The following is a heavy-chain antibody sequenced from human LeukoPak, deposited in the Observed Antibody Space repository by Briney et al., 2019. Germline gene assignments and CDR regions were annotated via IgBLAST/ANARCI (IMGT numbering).Heavy chain of an antibody. Sequence: PSETLSLTCTVSGGSISSSSYYWGWIRQPPGKGLGWIGSIYYSGSTYYNPSLKSRVTISVDTSKNQFSLKLSSVTAADTAVYYCARWVGGVTGAAFDIWGQGTMVTVSS. CDR3: ARWVGGVTGAAFDI. J-gene: IGHJ3*02. CDR1: GGSISSSSYY. D-gene: IGHD2-21*02. V-gene: IGHV4-39*07. CDR2: IYYSGST.